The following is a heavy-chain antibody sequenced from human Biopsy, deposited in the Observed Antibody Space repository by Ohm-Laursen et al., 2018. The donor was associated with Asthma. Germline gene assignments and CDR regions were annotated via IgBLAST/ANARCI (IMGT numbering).Heavy chain of an antibody. V-gene: IGHV1-2*04. D-gene: IGHD1-7*01. CDR1: GYTFTGYY. CDR2: INPNSGGT. Sequence: GASVKVSCKASGYTFTGYYMHWVRQAPGQGLEWMGWINPNSGGTNYAQKFQGWVTMTRDTSISTAYMELSRLRSDDTAVYYGARGLELRGVGFGYYYYGMDVWGQGTTVTVSS. CDR3: ARGLELRGVGFGYYYYGMDV. J-gene: IGHJ6*02.